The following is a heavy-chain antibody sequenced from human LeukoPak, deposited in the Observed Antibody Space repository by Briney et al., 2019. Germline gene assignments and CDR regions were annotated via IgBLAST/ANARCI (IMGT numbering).Heavy chain of an antibody. CDR2: IYTSGST. J-gene: IGHJ6*03. Sequence: SETLSLTCTVSGGSISSYYWSWIRQPPGKGLEWIGYIYTSGSTNYNPSLKSRVTISVDTSKHQFPMKLSSVTAADTGVYYCARQARLYYYYYIDVWGKGTTVTVSS. CDR1: GGSISSYY. V-gene: IGHV4-4*09. CDR3: ARQARLYYYYYIDV.